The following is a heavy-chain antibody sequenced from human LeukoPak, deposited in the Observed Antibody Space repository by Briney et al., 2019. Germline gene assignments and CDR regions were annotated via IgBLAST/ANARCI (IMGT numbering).Heavy chain of an antibody. CDR2: TYYRSKWYN. CDR3: ARGGQGDGYSADDAFDI. V-gene: IGHV6-1*01. J-gene: IGHJ3*02. CDR1: GDSVSSNSAA. Sequence: SQTLSLTCAISGDSVSSNSAAWNWIRQSPSRGLEWLGRTYYRSKWYNDYAVSVKSRITINPDTSKNQMSLQLKSVTPEDTAVYYCARGGQGDGYSADDAFDIWGQGTLVTFSS. D-gene: IGHD5-24*01.